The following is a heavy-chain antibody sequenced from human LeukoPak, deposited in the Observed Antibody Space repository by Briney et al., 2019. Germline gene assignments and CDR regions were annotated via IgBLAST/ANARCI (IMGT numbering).Heavy chain of an antibody. J-gene: IGHJ6*03. CDR2: IYYSGST. CDR3: ARQYYYGSGSLYYYYYMDV. CDR1: GGSISSGGYY. V-gene: IGHV4-31*03. Sequence: SETLSLTCTVSGGSISSGGYYWSWIRQHPGKGLEWIGYIYYSGSTYYNPSLKSRVTISVDTSKNQFSLKLSSVTAADTAVYYCARQYYYGSGSLYYYYYMDVWGEGTTVTVSS. D-gene: IGHD3-10*01.